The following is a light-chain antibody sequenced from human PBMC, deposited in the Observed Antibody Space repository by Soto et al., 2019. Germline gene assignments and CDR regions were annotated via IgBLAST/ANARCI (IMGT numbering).Light chain of an antibody. V-gene: IGKV3D-15*01. CDR1: QSVSSN. CDR2: GAS. CDR3: QQRFNWPPWT. Sequence: EIVMTQSPATLSVSPGERATLSCRASQSVSSNLAWYQQKPGQAPRLLIYGASTRATGIPARFSGSGSGTEFTLTISSLEPEDFAVYYCQQRFNWPPWTFGQGTKVDIK. J-gene: IGKJ1*01.